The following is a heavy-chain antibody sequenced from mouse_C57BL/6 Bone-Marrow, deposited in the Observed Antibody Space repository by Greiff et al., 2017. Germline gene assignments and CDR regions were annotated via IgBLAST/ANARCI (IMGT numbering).Heavy chain of an antibody. D-gene: IGHD3-2*02. CDR3: ARGQTAQATFAY. CDR1: GYSITSGYY. V-gene: IGHV3-6*01. CDR2: ISYDGSN. J-gene: IGHJ3*01. Sequence: QLQQSGPGLVKPSQSLSLTCSVTGYSITSGYYWNWIRQFPGNKLEWMGYISYDGSNNYNPSLKNRISITRDTSKNQFFLKLNSVTTEDTATYYCARGQTAQATFAYWGQGTLVTVSA.